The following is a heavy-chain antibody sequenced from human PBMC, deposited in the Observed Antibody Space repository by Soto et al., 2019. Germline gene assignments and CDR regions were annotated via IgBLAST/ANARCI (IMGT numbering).Heavy chain of an antibody. Sequence: ETLSLACTVSGGSISSYYWSWIRQPPGKGLEWIGYIYYSGSTIYNPSLKSRVTISVDTSKNQFSLKLSSVTAADTAVYYCARPTFEGIAVAGPAFDYWGQGTLVTVSS. CDR2: IYYSGST. D-gene: IGHD6-19*01. V-gene: IGHV4-59*01. J-gene: IGHJ4*02. CDR3: ARPTFEGIAVAGPAFDY. CDR1: GGSISSYY.